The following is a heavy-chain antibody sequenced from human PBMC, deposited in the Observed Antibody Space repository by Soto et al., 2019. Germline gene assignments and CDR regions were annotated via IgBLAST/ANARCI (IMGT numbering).Heavy chain of an antibody. D-gene: IGHD2-15*01. Sequence: GGSLRLSGAASGFIFSTYAMNWVRQAPGKGLEWVSGISGSGGTTYYADSVKRRFTISRDNTKTTLYLKMNSLRAEDTAVYYCAKLAVEALGYCSAGSCYFDYWGQGAPVTVSS. CDR2: ISGSGGTT. J-gene: IGHJ4*02. V-gene: IGHV3-23*01. CDR1: GFIFSTYA. CDR3: AKLAVEALGYCSAGSCYFDY.